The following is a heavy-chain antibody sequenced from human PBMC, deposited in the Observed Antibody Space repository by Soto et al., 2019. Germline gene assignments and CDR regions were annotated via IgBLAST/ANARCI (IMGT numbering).Heavy chain of an antibody. J-gene: IGHJ4*02. D-gene: IGHD3-3*01. V-gene: IGHV4-39*01. Sequence: PSETLSLTCIVSSGSMSSSLNHWGWIRQPPGKGLEWIGNINYSGSTYYNPSLKSRLTISVDTSNNQFSLKLSSVTAADTAVYYCARPRGPDFWSGYRPSYFDYWGQGTLVTVS. CDR1: SGSMSSSLNH. CDR3: ARPRGPDFWSGYRPSYFDY. CDR2: INYSGST.